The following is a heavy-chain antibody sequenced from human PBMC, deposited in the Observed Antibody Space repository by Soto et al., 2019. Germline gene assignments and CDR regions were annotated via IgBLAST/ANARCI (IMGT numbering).Heavy chain of an antibody. J-gene: IGHJ4*02. D-gene: IGHD1-26*01. V-gene: IGHV4-30-2*01. CDR1: GGSISSGGYS. CDR2: IYHSGST. CDR3: ARGLITGSQYSGGWYYFDS. Sequence: SETLSLTCAVSGGSISSGGYSWSWIRQPPGKGLEWIGYIYHSGSTYYNPSLKGRVTISVDRSKNQFSLKLSSVTAADTAVYYCARGLITGSQYSGGWYYFDSWGQETLVTVSS.